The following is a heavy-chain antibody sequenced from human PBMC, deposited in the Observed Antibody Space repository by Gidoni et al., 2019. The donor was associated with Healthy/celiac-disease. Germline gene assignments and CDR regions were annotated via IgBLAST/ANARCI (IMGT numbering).Heavy chain of an antibody. CDR3: ARDPRGSIAVVHSYYFDY. J-gene: IGHJ4*02. CDR1: GYTFTSYG. D-gene: IGHD6-19*01. Sequence: QVQLVQSGAEVKKPGASVKVSCKASGYTFTSYGISWVRQAPGQGLEWMGWISAYNGNTNYEQKLQGRVTMTTDTSTSTAYMELRSLRSDDTAVYYGARDPRGSIAVVHSYYFDYWGQGTLVTVSS. CDR2: ISAYNGNT. V-gene: IGHV1-18*01.